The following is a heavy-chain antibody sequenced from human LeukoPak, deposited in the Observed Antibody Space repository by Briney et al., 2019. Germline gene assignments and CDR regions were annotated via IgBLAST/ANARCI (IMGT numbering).Heavy chain of an antibody. Sequence: GESLKISCKGSGYSFTNYWIGWVRQMPGKGLEWMGIIYPADSDTRYSPSFQDQVTISADKSISTAYLQWSSLKALDTAMYYCPRQDESPDYWGQGTLVTVSS. CDR2: IYPADSDT. V-gene: IGHV5-51*01. CDR3: PRQDESPDY. J-gene: IGHJ4*02. CDR1: GYSFTNYW.